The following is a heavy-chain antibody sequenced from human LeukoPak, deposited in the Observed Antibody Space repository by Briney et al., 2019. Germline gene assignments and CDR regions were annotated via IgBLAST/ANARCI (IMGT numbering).Heavy chain of an antibody. J-gene: IGHJ4*02. V-gene: IGHV3-48*03. CDR3: ASLTPLVVAGPGFDY. Sequence: GGSLRLSCAASGFTFSSYEMNWVRQAPGKGLEWVSYISSSGSTIYYADSVKGRFTISRDNAKNSLYLQMNSLRAEDTAVYYCASLTPLVVAGPGFDYWGQETLVTVSS. D-gene: IGHD6-19*01. CDR1: GFTFSSYE. CDR2: ISSSGSTI.